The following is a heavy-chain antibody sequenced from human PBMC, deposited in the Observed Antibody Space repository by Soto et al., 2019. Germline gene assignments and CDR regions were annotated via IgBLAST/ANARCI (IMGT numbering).Heavy chain of an antibody. J-gene: IGHJ4*02. V-gene: IGHV3-66*01. CDR1: GFTVSSNY. D-gene: IGHD5-12*01. Sequence: EVQLVESGGGLVQPGGSLRLSCAASGFTVSSNYMSWVRQAPGKGLEWVSVIYSGGSTYYAYSVKGRFTISRDNSKNTLYLQMNSLRAEDTAVYYCARGLYSGWHYFDYWGQGTLVTVSS. CDR3: ARGLYSGWHYFDY. CDR2: IYSGGST.